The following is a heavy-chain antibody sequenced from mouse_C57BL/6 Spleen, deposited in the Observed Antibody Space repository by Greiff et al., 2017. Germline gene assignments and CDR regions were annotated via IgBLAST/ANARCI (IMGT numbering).Heavy chain of an antibody. V-gene: IGHV1-55*01. CDR3: ARAIYYYGSSYVNYAMDY. Sequence: QVQLQQPGAELVKPGASVKMSCKASGYTFTSYWITWVKQRPGQGLEWIGDIYPGSGSTNYNEKFKSKVTLTVDTSSNTAYMQLSSLTAEDSAVYYCARAIYYYGSSYVNYAMDYWGQGTSVTVSS. D-gene: IGHD1-1*01. J-gene: IGHJ4*01. CDR2: IYPGSGST. CDR1: GYTFTSYW.